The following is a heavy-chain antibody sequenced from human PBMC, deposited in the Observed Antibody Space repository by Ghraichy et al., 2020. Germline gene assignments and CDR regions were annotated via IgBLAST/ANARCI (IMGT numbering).Heavy chain of an antibody. CDR2: IDPSDSYT. V-gene: IGHV5-10-1*01. CDR1: GYSFTSYW. Sequence: GESLNISCKGSGYSFTSYWISWVRQMPGKGLEWMGRIDPSDSYTNYSPSFQGHVTISADKSISTAYLQWSSLKASDTAMYYCASPRGDTYYYYGMDVWGQGTTVTVSS. CDR3: ASPRGDTYYYYGMDV. D-gene: IGHD4-17*01. J-gene: IGHJ6*02.